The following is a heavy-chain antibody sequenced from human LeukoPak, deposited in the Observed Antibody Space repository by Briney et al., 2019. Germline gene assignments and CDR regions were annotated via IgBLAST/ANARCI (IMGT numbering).Heavy chain of an antibody. J-gene: IGHJ5*02. V-gene: IGHV4-59*08. D-gene: IGHD2-15*01. CDR3: ARQAVIIPTATEGPWFDT. CDR2: IHYAGST. Sequence: ASETLSLTCTVSGASIKSYYWTWIRQSPGKGLEWIANIHYAGSTNYNPSLKSRATISVDLSKNHFSLNLNSVTAADTAVYYCARQAVIIPTATEGPWFDTWGQGTLVAVSS. CDR1: GASIKSYY.